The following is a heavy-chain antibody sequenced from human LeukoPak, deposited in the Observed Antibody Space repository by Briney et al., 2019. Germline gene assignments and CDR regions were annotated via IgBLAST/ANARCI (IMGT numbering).Heavy chain of an antibody. V-gene: IGHV1-2*06. CDR1: GYTFTGYY. CDR2: INPNSGGT. D-gene: IGHD3-9*01. J-gene: IGHJ3*02. CDR3: ARTRVFGRYFDWSDDAFDI. Sequence: ASVKVSCKASGYTFTGYYMHWVRQAPGQGLEWMGRINPNSGGTNYAQKFQGRVTMTRDTCISTAYMELSRLRSDDTAVYYCARTRVFGRYFDWSDDAFDIWGQGTMVTVSS.